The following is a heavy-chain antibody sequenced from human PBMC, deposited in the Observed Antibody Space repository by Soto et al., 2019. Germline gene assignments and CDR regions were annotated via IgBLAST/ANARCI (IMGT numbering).Heavy chain of an antibody. CDR3: ARGADKQQLVLFH. D-gene: IGHD6-13*01. CDR2: IWYDGSNK. J-gene: IGHJ4*02. Sequence: QVQLVESGGGVVQPGRSLRLSCAASVCTFSSYGMHWVRQAPGKGLEWVAVIWYDGSNKYYADSVKGRFTISRDNSKNTLYLQMNSLRAEDTAVYYCARGADKQQLVLFHLGQGTLVTVSS. V-gene: IGHV3-33*01. CDR1: VCTFSSYG.